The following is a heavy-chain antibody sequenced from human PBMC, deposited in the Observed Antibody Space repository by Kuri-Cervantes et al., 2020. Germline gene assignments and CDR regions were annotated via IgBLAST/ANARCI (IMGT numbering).Heavy chain of an antibody. Sequence: ASVKVSCKASGYTFTGYYMHWVRQAPGQGLEWMGWINPNSGGTNYAQKFQGWVTMTRDTSISTAYMELSRLRSDDTAVYYCARDPEQWYYYDSSGYNPPGYWGQGTLVTVSS. D-gene: IGHD3-22*01. CDR1: GYTFTGYY. V-gene: IGHV1-2*04. CDR2: INPNSGGT. J-gene: IGHJ4*02. CDR3: ARDPEQWYYYDSSGYNPPGY.